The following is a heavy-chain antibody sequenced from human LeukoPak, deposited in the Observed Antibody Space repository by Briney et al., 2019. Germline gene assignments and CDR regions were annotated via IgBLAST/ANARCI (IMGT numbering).Heavy chain of an antibody. CDR1: GFTFSNYV. V-gene: IGHV3-23*01. J-gene: IGHJ4*02. Sequence: GGSLRLSCAVSGFTFSNYVMIWVRQAPGKGLEWVSGISCGGDTTYYADSVKGRFTISRDNSKNMLYLQIKSLGAEDTAIYYCAKLDGSGAGSSRPPIDYWGQGSLVTVSS. D-gene: IGHD3-10*01. CDR2: ISCGGDTT. CDR3: AKLDGSGAGSSRPPIDY.